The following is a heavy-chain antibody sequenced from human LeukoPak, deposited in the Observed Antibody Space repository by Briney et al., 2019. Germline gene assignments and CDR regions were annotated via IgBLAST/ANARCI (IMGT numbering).Heavy chain of an antibody. D-gene: IGHD3-10*01. CDR2: ISSSSSTI. CDR1: GFTFSSYS. Sequence: GGSLRLSCAASGFTFSSYSMNWVRQAPGKGLEWVSYISSSSSTIYYADSVKGRFTISRGNAKNSLYLQMNSLRAEDTALYYCAKDSGHYYGSGSYYYFDYWGQGTLVTVSS. J-gene: IGHJ4*02. V-gene: IGHV3-48*01. CDR3: AKDSGHYYGSGSYYYFDY.